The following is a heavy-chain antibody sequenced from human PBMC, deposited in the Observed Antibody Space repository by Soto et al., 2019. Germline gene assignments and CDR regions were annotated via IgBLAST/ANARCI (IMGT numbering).Heavy chain of an antibody. Sequence: EVQLVESGGGLVQPGGSLRLSCAASGVSFSAFWMSWVRQIPGKGLEWVAIINQDGSEKQYVDSVKGRFTISRDNAKNSLFLQMNSLRAEDSAVYYCARDRGWNIVVIPASFDLWGRGALVSVSS. J-gene: IGHJ4*02. V-gene: IGHV3-7*01. CDR2: INQDGSEK. CDR1: GVSFSAFW. D-gene: IGHD2-15*01. CDR3: ARDRGWNIVVIPASFDL.